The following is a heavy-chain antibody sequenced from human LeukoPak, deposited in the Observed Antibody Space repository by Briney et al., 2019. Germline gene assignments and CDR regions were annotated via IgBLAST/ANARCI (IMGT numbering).Heavy chain of an antibody. J-gene: IGHJ4*02. V-gene: IGHV3-7*03. D-gene: IGHD1-26*01. Sequence: GGSLRLSCAAFGFTFSSHWMSWVRQTPGEGLEWVAYMKQDGSEKYVVDSVKGRFTISRDNSKNTLYLQMNSLRAEDTAVYYCAKNGVVGATLVDYWGQGTLVTVSS. CDR1: GFTFSSHW. CDR2: MKQDGSEK. CDR3: AKNGVVGATLVDY.